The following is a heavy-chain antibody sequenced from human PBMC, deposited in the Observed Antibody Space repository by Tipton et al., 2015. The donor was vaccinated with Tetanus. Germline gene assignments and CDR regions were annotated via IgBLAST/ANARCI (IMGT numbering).Heavy chain of an antibody. CDR1: GVSIRNGGYS. CDR3: VRAPYNSPGKYYFDY. Sequence: LRLSCAVSGVSIRNGGYSWNWIRQPAGKGLEWIGYTYHTGDTYYNPSLKSRVTISVDRSSDQFSLRLTSVTAADTAIYYCVRAPYNSPGKYYFDYWGQGTLVTVSS. D-gene: IGHD1-1*01. CDR2: TYHTGDT. J-gene: IGHJ4*02. V-gene: IGHV4-30-2*01.